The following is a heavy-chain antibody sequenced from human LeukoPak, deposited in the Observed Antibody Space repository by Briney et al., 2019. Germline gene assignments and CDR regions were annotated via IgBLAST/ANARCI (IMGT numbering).Heavy chain of an antibody. CDR1: GFAFSSYA. CDR2: ISYDGSNK. J-gene: IGHJ6*02. CDR3: ARDRAIEYQLLSNYYYGMDV. Sequence: PGGSLRLSCAASGFAFSSYAMHWVRQAPGKGLEWVAVISYDGSNKYYADSVKGRFTISRDNSKNTLYLQVNSLRAEDTAVYYCARDRAIEYQLLSNYYYGMDVWGQGTTVTVSS. V-gene: IGHV3-30-3*01. D-gene: IGHD2-2*01.